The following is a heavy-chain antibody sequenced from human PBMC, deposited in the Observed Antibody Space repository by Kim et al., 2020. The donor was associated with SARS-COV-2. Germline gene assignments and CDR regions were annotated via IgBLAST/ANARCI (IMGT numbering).Heavy chain of an antibody. J-gene: IGHJ4*02. Sequence: GGSLRLSCTASGFTFGDYAMSWFRQAPGKGLEWVGFIRSKAYGGTTEYAASVKGRFTISRDDSKSIAYLQMNSLKTEDTAVYYCTRVTSYYCGGDCYSGFDYWGQGTLVTVSS. CDR3: TRVTSYYCGGDCYSGFDY. CDR2: IRSKAYGGTT. D-gene: IGHD2-21*02. CDR1: GFTFGDYA. V-gene: IGHV3-49*03.